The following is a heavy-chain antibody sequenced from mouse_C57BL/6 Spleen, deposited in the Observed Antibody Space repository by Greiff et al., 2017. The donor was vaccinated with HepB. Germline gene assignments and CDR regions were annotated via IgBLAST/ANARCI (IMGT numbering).Heavy chain of an antibody. D-gene: IGHD1-1*01. CDR1: GFTFSDAW. CDR3: TRYPLLRYNV. CDR2: IRNKANNHAT. V-gene: IGHV6-6*01. Sequence: EVQGVESGGGLVQPGGSMKLSCAASGFTFSDAWMDWVRQSPEKGLEWVAEIRNKANNHATYYAESVKGRFTISRDDSKSSVYLQMNSLRAEDTGIYYCTRYPLLRYNVWGTGTTVTVSS. J-gene: IGHJ1*03.